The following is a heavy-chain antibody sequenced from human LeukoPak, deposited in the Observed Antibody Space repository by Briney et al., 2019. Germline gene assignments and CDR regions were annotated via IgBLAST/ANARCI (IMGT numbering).Heavy chain of an antibody. V-gene: IGHV3-48*02. D-gene: IGHD4-17*01. CDR3: ARDSVTTVTTGYFDY. J-gene: IGHJ4*02. CDR1: GFTVDTYG. CDR2: ISSGSGTI. Sequence: GRSLTLSCAPAGFTVDTYGIHWVRQAAGEGLGWVLYISSGSGTISYADSVEGRFTMSSDNTKNSLYLQMHSLRDEDTAVYYCARDSVTTVTTGYFDYWGQGTLVTVSS.